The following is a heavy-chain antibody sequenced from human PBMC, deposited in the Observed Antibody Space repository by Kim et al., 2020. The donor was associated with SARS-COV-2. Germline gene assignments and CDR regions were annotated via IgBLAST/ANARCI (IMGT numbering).Heavy chain of an antibody. CDR2: INHSGST. D-gene: IGHD3-22*01. Sequence: SETLSLTCAVYGGSFSGYYWSWIRQPPGKGLEWIGEINHSGSTNYNPSLKSRVTISVDTSKNQFSLKLSSVTAADTAVYYCARGKGEYDSSGSNWFDPWGQGTLVTVSS. V-gene: IGHV4-34*01. CDR1: GGSFSGYY. J-gene: IGHJ5*02. CDR3: ARGKGEYDSSGSNWFDP.